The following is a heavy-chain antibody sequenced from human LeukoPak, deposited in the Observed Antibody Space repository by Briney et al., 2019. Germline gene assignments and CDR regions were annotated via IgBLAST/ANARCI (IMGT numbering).Heavy chain of an antibody. CDR2: VSSSSSYI. CDR3: ARDKSSGALGY. Sequence: GGSLRLSCAASGFIFSTYNTNWVRQSPGKGLEWISSVSSSSSYIYYIDSVKGRFTISRDNAKNSLYLQMNSLRAEDTAVYYCARDKSSGALGYWGQGTLVTVSS. V-gene: IGHV3-21*01. D-gene: IGHD3-22*01. J-gene: IGHJ4*02. CDR1: GFIFSTYN.